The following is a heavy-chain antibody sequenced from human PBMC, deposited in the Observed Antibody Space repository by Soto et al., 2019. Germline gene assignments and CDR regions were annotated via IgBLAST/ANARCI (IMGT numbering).Heavy chain of an antibody. D-gene: IGHD2-15*01. J-gene: IGHJ5*02. Sequence: GGSLRLSCAASGFTFSSYSMNWVRQAPGKGLEWVSSISSSSSYIYYADSVKGRFTISRDNAKNSLYLQMNSLRAEDTAVYYCAREIVVVVGDDNWFDPWGQGTLVTVSS. V-gene: IGHV3-21*01. CDR3: AREIVVVVGDDNWFDP. CDR2: ISSSSSYI. CDR1: GFTFSSYS.